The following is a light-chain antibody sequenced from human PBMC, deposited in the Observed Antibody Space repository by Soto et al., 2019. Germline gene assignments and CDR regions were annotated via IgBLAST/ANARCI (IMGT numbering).Light chain of an antibody. CDR1: RSITTY. Sequence: DIQMTQSPSSLSASVGDTVTITCRASRSITTYLNWYQQKPGKAPTLLIYAASSLQSGVPSRFSGSGSGTDFTLTISSLQPEDFATYYCQQSYSAPPWTFGQGTELEIK. CDR3: QQSYSAPPWT. J-gene: IGKJ2*01. CDR2: AAS. V-gene: IGKV1-39*01.